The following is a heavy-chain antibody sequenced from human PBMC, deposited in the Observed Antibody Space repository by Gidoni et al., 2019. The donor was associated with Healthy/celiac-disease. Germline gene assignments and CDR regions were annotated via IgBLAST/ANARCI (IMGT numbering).Heavy chain of an antibody. Sequence: QLRLVDSGGGVFQPARSLRLSCSAAGFTFSNYGMHWVRQAPGKGLEWVAVIWYDGSNKYYADSVKGRFTISRDNSKNTLYLQMNSLRAEDTAVYYCARAGGLYCSSTSCQGYFDYWGQGTLVTVSS. D-gene: IGHD2-2*01. CDR3: ARAGGLYCSSTSCQGYFDY. V-gene: IGHV3-33*01. J-gene: IGHJ4*02. CDR1: GFTFSNYG. CDR2: IWYDGSNK.